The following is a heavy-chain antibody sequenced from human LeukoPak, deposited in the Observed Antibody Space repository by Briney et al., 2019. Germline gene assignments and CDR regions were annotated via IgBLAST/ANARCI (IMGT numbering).Heavy chain of an antibody. D-gene: IGHD5-24*01. CDR2: ISSSSSYI. CDR3: AGLQTDPTIVNGF. V-gene: IGHV3-21*01. Sequence: PGGSLRLSCAASGFTFSSYSMNWVGQAPGKGLEWVSSISSSSSYIYYADSVKGRFTISRDNAKNSLYLQMNSLRAEDTAVYYCAGLQTDPTIVNGFWGQGTLVTVSS. J-gene: IGHJ4*02. CDR1: GFTFSSYS.